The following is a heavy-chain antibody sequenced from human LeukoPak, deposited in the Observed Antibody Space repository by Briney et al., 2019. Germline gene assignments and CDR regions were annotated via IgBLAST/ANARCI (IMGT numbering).Heavy chain of an antibody. CDR1: GGSISRGLYY. V-gene: IGHV4-61*02. D-gene: IGHD1-14*01. J-gene: IGHJ5*02. Sequence: PSETLSLTCSVSGGSISRGLYYWNWIRQSAGKGLEWIGRIYASGSTNYTPSLKSRVVISLDTSNNQFSLKLYSVTAADTAIYYCARGAIPDGWFDPWGQGTLVTVSS. CDR2: IYASGST. CDR3: ARGAIPDGWFDP.